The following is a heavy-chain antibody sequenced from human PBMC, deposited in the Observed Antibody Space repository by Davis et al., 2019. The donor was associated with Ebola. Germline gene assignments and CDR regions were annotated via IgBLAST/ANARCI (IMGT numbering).Heavy chain of an antibody. CDR2: IRSGGNNR. V-gene: IGHV3-30*02. CDR3: AKGGNVGYYYDSSGDY. D-gene: IGHD3-22*01. CDR1: GFPFSSYG. J-gene: IGHJ4*02. Sequence: PGGSLRLSCAASGFPFSSYGMHWVRQAPGKGLDWVAFIRSGGNNRFYADSVRGRFIISRDNPKNTLYLEMNSLNTEDTATYYCAKGGNVGYYYDSSGDYWGQGTLVTVSS.